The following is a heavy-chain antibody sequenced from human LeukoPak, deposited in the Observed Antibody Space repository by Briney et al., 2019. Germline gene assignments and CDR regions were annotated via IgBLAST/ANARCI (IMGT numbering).Heavy chain of an antibody. CDR3: ARDLKATTVTTFDY. CDR2: ISGSGGST. CDR1: GFTFRSYA. V-gene: IGHV3-23*01. Sequence: GGSLRLSCAASGFTFRSYATTWVRQAPGKGLEWVSAISGSGGSTYYADSVKDRFTISRDNSKNTLYLQMNSLRAEDTAVYYCARDLKATTVTTFDYWGQGTTVTVSS. J-gene: IGHJ4*03. D-gene: IGHD4-17*01.